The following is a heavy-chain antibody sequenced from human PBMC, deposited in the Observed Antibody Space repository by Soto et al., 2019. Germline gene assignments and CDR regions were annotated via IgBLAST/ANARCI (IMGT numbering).Heavy chain of an antibody. CDR3: AAEIDVDGDYCHFDY. Sequence: QVQVVQSGPEVRNPGTSVKVSCKTSGFTFSNSAVQWVRQARGQRLEWIGWIGVGRGNTNYLQDLQGRITITRNTSXXTADRELRSLRSEDTAVYTSAAEIDVDGDYCHFDYWGQGTLVTVSS. CDR1: GFTFSNSA. CDR2: IGVGRGNT. D-gene: IGHD2-21*02. J-gene: IGHJ4*02. V-gene: IGHV1-58*01.